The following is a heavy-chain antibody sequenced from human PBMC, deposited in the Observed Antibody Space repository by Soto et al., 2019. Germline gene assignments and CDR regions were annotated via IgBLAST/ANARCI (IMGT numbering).Heavy chain of an antibody. V-gene: IGHV4-34*01. J-gene: IGHJ4*02. Sequence: PSETLSLTCAVYGGSFSGYYWSWIRQPPGKGLEWIGEINHSGSTNYNPSLKSRVTISVDTSKNQFSLKLSSVTAADTAVYYCARGYASNDYVWGSYRLPYYFDYWGQGTLVTVSS. CDR3: ARGYASNDYVWGSYRLPYYFDY. CDR1: GGSFSGYY. D-gene: IGHD3-16*02. CDR2: INHSGST.